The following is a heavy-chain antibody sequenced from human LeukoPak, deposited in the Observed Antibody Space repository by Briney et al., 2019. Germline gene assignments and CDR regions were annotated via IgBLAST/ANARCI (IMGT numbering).Heavy chain of an antibody. Sequence: SETLSLTCSVSGGSISTYYWSWIRQPPGKGLEWIGYIYYSGSTNYNPSLKSRVTISVDTPKNQFSLKLSSVTAADTAVYYCARSSSSGSYWADYWGQGTLVTVSS. D-gene: IGHD1-26*01. J-gene: IGHJ4*02. CDR1: GGSISTYY. V-gene: IGHV4-59*01. CDR3: ARSSSSGSYWADY. CDR2: IYYSGST.